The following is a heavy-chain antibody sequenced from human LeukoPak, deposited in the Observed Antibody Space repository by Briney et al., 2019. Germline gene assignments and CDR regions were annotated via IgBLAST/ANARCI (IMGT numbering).Heavy chain of an antibody. Sequence: GGSLRLSCAASGFTFSSYWMSWVRQAPGKGLEWVANIKQDGSEKYYVDSVKGRFTISRDNAKNSLYLQMNSLRAEDTAVYYCARETAGWLDDAFDIWGQGTMVTVSS. CDR1: GFTFSSYW. CDR2: IKQDGSEK. V-gene: IGHV3-7*01. D-gene: IGHD2-15*01. J-gene: IGHJ3*02. CDR3: ARETAGWLDDAFDI.